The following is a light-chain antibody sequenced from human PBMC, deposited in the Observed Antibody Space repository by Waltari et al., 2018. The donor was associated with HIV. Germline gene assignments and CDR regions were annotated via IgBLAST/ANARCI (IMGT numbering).Light chain of an antibody. Sequence: IQLTQSPSSLSASVGDRVTIPCRASQDIRNDLGWYQQKPGEAPKRLISGASSLQSGVPPTFSGSGSGTEFTLTITNLQPEDFATYYCLQHKDYPWTFGQGTRVEVK. CDR1: QDIRND. CDR3: LQHKDYPWT. CDR2: GAS. J-gene: IGKJ1*01. V-gene: IGKV1-17*02.